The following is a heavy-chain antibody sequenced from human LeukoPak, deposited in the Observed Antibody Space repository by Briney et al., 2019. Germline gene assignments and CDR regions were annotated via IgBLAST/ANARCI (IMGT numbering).Heavy chain of an antibody. V-gene: IGHV3-30*04. CDR3: AELGITMIGGV. J-gene: IGHJ6*04. Sequence: GGSLRLSCAASGFTFTSYAMHWVRQAPGKGLEWVSVISYDGGNKYYADSVKGRFTISRDNAKNSLYLQMNSLRAEDTAVYYCAELGITMIGGVWGKGTTVTISS. CDR1: GFTFTSYA. CDR2: ISYDGGNK. D-gene: IGHD3-10*02.